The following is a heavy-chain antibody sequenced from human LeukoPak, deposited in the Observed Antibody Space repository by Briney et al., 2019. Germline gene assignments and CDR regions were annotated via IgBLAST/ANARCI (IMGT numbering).Heavy chain of an antibody. D-gene: IGHD3-22*01. CDR3: ARGDYYDSSGYYGRHLRPIDY. J-gene: IGHJ4*02. Sequence: ASVKVSCKASGYTFTSYAMNWVRQAPGQGLEWMGWINTNTGNPTYAQGFTGRFVFSLDTSVSTAYLQISSLKAEDTAVYYCARGDYYDSSGYYGRHLRPIDYWGQGTLVTVSP. CDR1: GYTFTSYA. V-gene: IGHV7-4-1*02. CDR2: INTNTGNP.